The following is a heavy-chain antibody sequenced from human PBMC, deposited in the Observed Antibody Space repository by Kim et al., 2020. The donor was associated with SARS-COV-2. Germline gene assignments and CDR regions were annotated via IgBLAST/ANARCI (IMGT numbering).Heavy chain of an antibody. CDR2: ISSSSSYI. CDR1: GFTFSSYS. Sequence: GGSLRLSCAASGFTFSSYSMNWVRQAPGKGLEWVSSISSSSSYIYYADSVKGRFTISRDNAKNSLYLQMNSLRAEDTAVYYCARDPYDFWSGYPYYYYYYMDVWGKGTTVTVSS. CDR3: ARDPYDFWSGYPYYYYYYMDV. D-gene: IGHD3-3*01. J-gene: IGHJ6*03. V-gene: IGHV3-21*01.